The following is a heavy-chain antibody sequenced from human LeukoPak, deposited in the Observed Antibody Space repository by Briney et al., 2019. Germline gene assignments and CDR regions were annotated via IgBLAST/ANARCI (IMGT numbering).Heavy chain of an antibody. J-gene: IGHJ4*02. CDR3: AKVGGGSGSYDY. CDR1: GFTFSSYA. Sequence: PGGSLRLSCAASGFTFSSYAMSWVRQAPGKGLEWVSLISASGGSTYYADSVKGRFTISRDNSKNTLYLQMNSLRAEDTAVYYCAKVGGGSGSYDYWGQGTLVTVSS. CDR2: ISASGGST. D-gene: IGHD3-10*01. V-gene: IGHV3-23*01.